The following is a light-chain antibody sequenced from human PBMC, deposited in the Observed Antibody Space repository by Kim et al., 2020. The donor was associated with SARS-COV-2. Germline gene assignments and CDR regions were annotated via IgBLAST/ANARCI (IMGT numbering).Light chain of an antibody. V-gene: IGKV3-11*01. CDR3: QQPSNLL. CDR2: DTS. Sequence: LALSPGERATLFLRARQNVRTSLALYQQKPGQGPRLLLYDTSNRAHGIPAKFSGSGSGKDFTFTIRSLEAADSAGYFRQQPSNLLFGQGTKLEI. J-gene: IGKJ2*01. CDR1: QNVRTS.